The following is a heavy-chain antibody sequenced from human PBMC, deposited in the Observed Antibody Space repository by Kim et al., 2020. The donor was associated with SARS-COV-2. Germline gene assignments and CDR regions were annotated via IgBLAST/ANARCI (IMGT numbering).Heavy chain of an antibody. D-gene: IGHD3-9*01. CDR1: GYTFTGYY. Sequence: ASVKVSCKASGYTFTGYYMHWVRQAPGQGLEWMGWINPNSGGTNYAQKFQGRVTMTRDTSISTAYMELSRLRSDDTAVYYCARISYDILTGHPTNTAASDYWGQGTLVTVSS. CDR3: ARISYDILTGHPTNTAASDY. V-gene: IGHV1-2*02. CDR2: INPNSGGT. J-gene: IGHJ4*02.